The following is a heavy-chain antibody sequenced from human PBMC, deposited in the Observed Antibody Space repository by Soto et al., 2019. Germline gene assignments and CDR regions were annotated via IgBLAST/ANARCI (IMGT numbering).Heavy chain of an antibody. CDR2: IYHSGST. CDR3: ARGGRVVRHPYYFDY. CDR1: GGSISSGGYS. D-gene: IGHD3-3*01. J-gene: IGHJ4*02. Sequence: SETLSLTCAVSGGSISSGGYSWSWIRQPPGKGLEWIGYIYHSGSTYYNPSLKSRVTISVDRSKNQFSLKLSSVTAADTAVYYFARGGRVVRHPYYFDYWGQGTLVTVSS. V-gene: IGHV4-30-2*01.